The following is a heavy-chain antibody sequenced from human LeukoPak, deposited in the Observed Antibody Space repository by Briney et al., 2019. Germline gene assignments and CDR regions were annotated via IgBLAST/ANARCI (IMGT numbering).Heavy chain of an antibody. CDR3: ARSYSVSYYAY. V-gene: IGHV4-59*08. Sequence: PSETLSLTCTVSGGSISSNYWSWIRQPPGKGLEWIGYIYYSGTTSYNPSLKSRVTIPEDTSKKQSSLKLSSVTAEDTAVYYCARSYSVSYYAYWGQGTLVTVSS. D-gene: IGHD1-26*01. J-gene: IGHJ4*02. CDR2: IYYSGTT. CDR1: GGSISSNY.